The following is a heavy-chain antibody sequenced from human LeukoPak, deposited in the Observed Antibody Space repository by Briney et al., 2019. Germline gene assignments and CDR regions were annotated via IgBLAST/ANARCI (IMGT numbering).Heavy chain of an antibody. V-gene: IGHV3-48*02. D-gene: IGHD3-10*01. CDR2: ISSSSSTI. Sequence: PGGSLRLSCAASGFTFSSYEMNWVRQAPGKGLEWVSYISSSSSTIYYADSVKGRFTISRDNAKNSLYLQMNSLRDEDTAVYYCARAIYGSGSTRYFDLWGRGTLVTVSS. CDR3: ARAIYGSGSTRYFDL. J-gene: IGHJ2*01. CDR1: GFTFSSYE.